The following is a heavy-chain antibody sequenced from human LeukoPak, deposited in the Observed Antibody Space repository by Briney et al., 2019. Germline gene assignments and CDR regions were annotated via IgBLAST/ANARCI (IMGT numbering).Heavy chain of an antibody. Sequence: PGRSLRLSCAASGFTFSSYAMHWVRQAPGKGLEWVAVISYDGSNKYYADSVKGRFTISRDNSKNTLYLQMNSLRAEDTAVYYCAREYCSSISCYLFYYYYGMDVWGEGTTVTVSS. CDR2: ISYDGSNK. V-gene: IGHV3-30*04. D-gene: IGHD2-2*01. CDR3: AREYCSSISCYLFYYYYGMDV. CDR1: GFTFSSYA. J-gene: IGHJ6*04.